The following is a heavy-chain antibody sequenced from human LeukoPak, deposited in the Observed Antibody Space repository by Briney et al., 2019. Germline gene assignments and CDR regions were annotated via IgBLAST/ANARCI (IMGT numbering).Heavy chain of an antibody. CDR3: ARDPANTAGIYYYGMDV. V-gene: IGHV1-18*01. D-gene: IGHD2/OR15-2a*01. CDR2: ISAYNGNT. Sequence: ASVKVSCKASGYTFTSYGISWVRQAPGQGLEWMGWISAYNGNTNYAQKLQGRVTMTTDTSTSTAYMELRSLRSDDTAVYYCARDPANTAGIYYYGMDVWGQGTTVTVSS. J-gene: IGHJ6*02. CDR1: GYTFTSYG.